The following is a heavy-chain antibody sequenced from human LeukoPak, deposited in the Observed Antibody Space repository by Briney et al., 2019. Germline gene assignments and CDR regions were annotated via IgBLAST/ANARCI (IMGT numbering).Heavy chain of an antibody. CDR2: IYHSGST. D-gene: IGHD6-13*01. V-gene: IGHV4-30-4*01. J-gene: IGHJ6*02. CDR3: ARDRVAAAGPYYYYGMDV. Sequence: SETLSPTCTVSGGSISSGDYYWSWIRQPPGKGLEWIGYIYHSGSTYYNPSLKSRVTISVDTSKNQFSLKLSSVTAADTAVYYCARDRVAAAGPYYYYGMDVWGQGTTVTVSS. CDR1: GGSISSGDYY.